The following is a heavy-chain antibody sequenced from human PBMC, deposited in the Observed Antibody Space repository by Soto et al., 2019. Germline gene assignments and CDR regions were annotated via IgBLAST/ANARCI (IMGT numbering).Heavy chain of an antibody. J-gene: IGHJ4*01. CDR1: GGSFSGYY. Sequence: SETLSLTCAVYGGSFSGYYWSWIRQPPGKGLEWIGEINHSGSTNYNPSLKSRVTISVDTSKNQFSLKLSSVTAADTAVYYCTTDSHATMIVVRFDYWGHGTLVTVSS. CDR3: TTDSHATMIVVRFDY. CDR2: INHSGST. D-gene: IGHD3-22*01. V-gene: IGHV4-34*01.